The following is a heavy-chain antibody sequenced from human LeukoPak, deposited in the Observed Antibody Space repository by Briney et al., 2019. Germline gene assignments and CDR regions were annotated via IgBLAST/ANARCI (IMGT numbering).Heavy chain of an antibody. D-gene: IGHD2-2*01. V-gene: IGHV1-18*01. CDR2: ISTYNGNT. J-gene: IGHJ6*03. CDR3: ARVFVPAAEDYYYYYMDV. Sequence: GAAVTVSFKTSGYTFTSYGISWVRQAPGQGREWMGWISTYNGNTNYAQNLQGRVTMTTDTSTSTAYMELGSLRSDDTDVYYCARVFVPAAEDYYYYYMDVWGEGTTVTVSS. CDR1: GYTFTSYG.